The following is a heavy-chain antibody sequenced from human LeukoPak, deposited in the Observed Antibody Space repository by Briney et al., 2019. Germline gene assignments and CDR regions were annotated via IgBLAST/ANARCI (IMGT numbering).Heavy chain of an antibody. CDR3: ATKYGSGNVFDY. CDR2: IIPIFGTA. V-gene: IGHV1-69*13. CDR1: GGTFSSYA. D-gene: IGHD3-10*01. J-gene: IGHJ4*02. Sequence: GASVKVSCKASGGTFSSYAISWVRQAPGQGLEWMGGIIPIFGTANYAQKFQGRVTITADESTSTAYMELSSLRSEDTAVYYCATKYGSGNVFDYWGQGTLVTVSS.